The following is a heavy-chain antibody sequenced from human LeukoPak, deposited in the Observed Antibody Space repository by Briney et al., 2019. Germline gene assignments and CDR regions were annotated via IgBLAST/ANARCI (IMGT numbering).Heavy chain of an antibody. CDR1: GFTFSSYG. Sequence: PGRSLRLSCAASGFTFSSYGMHWVRQAPGKGLEWVAVIWYDGSNKYYADSVKGRFTISRDNSKNTLYLQMNSLRAEDTAVYYCAKDSGAPRYDSSGYRFDYWGQGTLVTVSS. J-gene: IGHJ4*02. D-gene: IGHD3-22*01. CDR3: AKDSGAPRYDSSGYRFDY. CDR2: IWYDGSNK. V-gene: IGHV3-33*06.